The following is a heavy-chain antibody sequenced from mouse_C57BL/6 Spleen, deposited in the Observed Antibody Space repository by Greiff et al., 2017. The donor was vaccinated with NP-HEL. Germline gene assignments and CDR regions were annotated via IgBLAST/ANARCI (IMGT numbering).Heavy chain of an antibody. CDR2: INPNNGGT. J-gene: IGHJ4*01. CDR1: GYTFTDYN. D-gene: IGHD2-4*01. V-gene: IGHV1-18*01. Sequence: EVQLQQSGPELVKPGASVKIPCKASGYTFTDYNMDWVKQSHGKSLEWIGDINPNNGGTIYNQKFKGKATLTVDKSSSTAYMELRSLTSEDTAVYYCARYTYDWYAMDYWGQGTSVTGSS. CDR3: ARYTYDWYAMDY.